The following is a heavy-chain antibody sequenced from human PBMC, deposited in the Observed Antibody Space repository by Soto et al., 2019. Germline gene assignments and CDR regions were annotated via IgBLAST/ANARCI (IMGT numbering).Heavy chain of an antibody. CDR3: ARDGNNFNFDY. D-gene: IGHD1-1*01. J-gene: IGHJ4*02. Sequence: EASVNVSCKSSGYTLTRYYMHRVRQAPGQGLEWMGRIDPSGGGTIHAQSFDGRVAMTRDTSTSTDYMELSSLKSDDTAVYYCARDGNNFNFDYWGQGTVVTVSS. CDR1: GYTLTRYY. V-gene: IGHV1-46*01. CDR2: IDPSGGGT.